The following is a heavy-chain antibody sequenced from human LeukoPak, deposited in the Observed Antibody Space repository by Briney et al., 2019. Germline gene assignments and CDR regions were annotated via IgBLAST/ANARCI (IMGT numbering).Heavy chain of an antibody. CDR2: IWYDGSNQ. CDR3: ASDPEWELLSFDS. D-gene: IGHD1-26*01. CDR1: GVTFTSYG. J-gene: IGHJ4*02. Sequence: GGSLRLSCAASGVTFTSYGMHWVRQAPGKGLERVAVIWYDGSNQYYADSVKGRFTISRDNSKNTLYLQMNSLRAEATAVYSCASDPEWELLSFDSWGPGNLVTVSS. V-gene: IGHV3-33*01.